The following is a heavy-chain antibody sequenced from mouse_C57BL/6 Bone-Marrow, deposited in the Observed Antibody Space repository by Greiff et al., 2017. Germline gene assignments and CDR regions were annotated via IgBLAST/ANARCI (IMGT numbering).Heavy chain of an antibody. CDR3: ARDYYGSRVYYEDMDD. J-gene: IGHJ4*01. Sequence: VQLQQSGAELVRPGASVTLSCKASGYTFTDYAMHWVKQTPVHGLEWIGAFDPETGGTAYNPKFKGQAILTADKSSSTAYLELRSLTSEDSAVYYCARDYYGSRVYYEDMDDWGKGTSVTVSS. CDR2: FDPETGGT. CDR1: GYTFTDYA. V-gene: IGHV1-15*01. D-gene: IGHD1-1*01.